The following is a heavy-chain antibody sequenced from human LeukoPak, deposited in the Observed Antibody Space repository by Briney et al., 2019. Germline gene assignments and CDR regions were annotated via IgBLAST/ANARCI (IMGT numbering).Heavy chain of an antibody. CDR1: GFTFSSYA. D-gene: IGHD6-19*01. J-gene: IGHJ4*02. Sequence: GGSLRLSCAASGFTFSSYAMHWVRQAPGKGLEYVSAISSNGGSTYYANSVKGRFTISRGNSKNTLYLQMGRLRSDDTAVYYCAREEGSGCYDSWGQGTRLTVSS. V-gene: IGHV3-64*01. CDR3: AREEGSGCYDS. CDR2: ISSNGGST.